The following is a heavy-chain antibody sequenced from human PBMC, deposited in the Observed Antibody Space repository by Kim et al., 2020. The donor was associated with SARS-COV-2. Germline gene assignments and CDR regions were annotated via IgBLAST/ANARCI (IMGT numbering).Heavy chain of an antibody. CDR3: ARPTIISRRHPGENWFDP. V-gene: IGHV1-8*01. Sequence: ASVKVSCNASGYTFTSYDINWVRQATGQGLEWMGWMNPNSGNTGYAQKFQGRVTMTRNTSISTAYMELSSLRSEDTAVYYCARPTIISRRHPGENWFDPWGQGTLVTVSS. CDR2: MNPNSGNT. J-gene: IGHJ5*02. D-gene: IGHD1-26*01. CDR1: GYTFTSYD.